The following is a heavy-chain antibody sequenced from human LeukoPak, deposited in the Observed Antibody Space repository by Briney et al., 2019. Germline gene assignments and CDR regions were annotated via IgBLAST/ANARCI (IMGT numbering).Heavy chain of an antibody. V-gene: IGHV3-30*02. Sequence: PGGSLRLSCAASGFTFSSYGMHWVRQAPGKGLEWVAFIRYDGSNKYYGDSVKGRFTISRDNSKNTMYLQMNNLRAEDTAVYYCAKDYVGDGYNPPLDYWGQGTLVTVST. D-gene: IGHD5-24*01. J-gene: IGHJ4*02. CDR2: IRYDGSNK. CDR1: GFTFSSYG. CDR3: AKDYVGDGYNPPLDY.